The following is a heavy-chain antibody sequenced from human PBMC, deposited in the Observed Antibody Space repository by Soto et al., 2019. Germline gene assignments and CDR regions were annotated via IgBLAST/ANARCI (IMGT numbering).Heavy chain of an antibody. CDR1: GYTFTNND. V-gene: IGHV1-8*02. D-gene: IGHD3-10*01. J-gene: IGHJ5*02. Sequence: GASVKVSCKASGYTFTNNDVSWVRQATGQGLEWMGWMNPGRGDTGYAQKFQGRVTMTRDISIATAYMELNSLTSEDTAIYYCARRECFGSLNWFDPWGQGTLVTVSS. CDR2: MNPGRGDT. CDR3: ARRECFGSLNWFDP.